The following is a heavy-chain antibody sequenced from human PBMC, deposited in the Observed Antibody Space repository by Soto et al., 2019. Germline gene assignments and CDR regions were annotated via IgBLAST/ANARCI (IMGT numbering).Heavy chain of an antibody. J-gene: IGHJ6*02. CDR2: ISTYIGNT. CDR1: GYTFTNYG. Sequence: QVQLVQSGGEVKKPGASVKVSCKASGYTFTNYGISWVRQAPGQGLEWMGWISTYIGNTVYAQKLQGRVTMTTDTSTNTAYMELRSLRSDDTAVDYCARDWGQQWLPDGLDVWGQGTTVTVSS. V-gene: IGHV1-18*01. CDR3: ARDWGQQWLPDGLDV. D-gene: IGHD6-19*01.